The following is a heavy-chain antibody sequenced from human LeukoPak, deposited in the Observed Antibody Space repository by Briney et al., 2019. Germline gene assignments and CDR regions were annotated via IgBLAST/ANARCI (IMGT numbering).Heavy chain of an antibody. V-gene: IGHV4-59*01. J-gene: IGHJ4*02. D-gene: IGHD2-15*01. CDR3: ARVPGYCSGGSCYTFDY. CDR1: GGSFSGYY. CDR2: IYYSGST. Sequence: KPSETLSLTCVVYGGSFSGYYWSWIRQPPGKGLEWIGYIYYSGSTNYNPSLKSRVTISVDTSKNQFSLKLSSVTAADTAVYYCARVPGYCSGGSCYTFDYWGQGTLVTVSS.